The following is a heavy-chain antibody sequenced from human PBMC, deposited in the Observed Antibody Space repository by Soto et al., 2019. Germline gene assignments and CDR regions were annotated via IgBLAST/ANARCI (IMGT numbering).Heavy chain of an antibody. J-gene: IGHJ1*01. CDR2: ISGSGSTI. CDR3: ARGGVY. V-gene: IGHV3-48*03. D-gene: IGHD2-8*01. CDR1: GFTFSSHE. Sequence: QSGGSLRLSCEATGFTFSSHEMNWIRQTPGKRLEWIAKISGSGSTINYADSVKGRFTISRDNVQRTLHLQMDSLRVEDTGVYYCARGGVYWGRGTLVTV.